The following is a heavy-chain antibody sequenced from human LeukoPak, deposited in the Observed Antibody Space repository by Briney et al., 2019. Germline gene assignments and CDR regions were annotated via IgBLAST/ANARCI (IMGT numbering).Heavy chain of an antibody. Sequence: GASVKVSCKASGYTFTSYGISWVRQAPGQGLEWMGRISACNGNTNYAQKLQGRVTMTTDTSTSTAYMELRSLRSDDTAVYYCARNLGYCSGGSCYAHYYYGMDVWGQGTTVTVSS. J-gene: IGHJ6*02. CDR2: ISACNGNT. CDR3: ARNLGYCSGGSCYAHYYYGMDV. CDR1: GYTFTSYG. D-gene: IGHD2-15*01. V-gene: IGHV1-18*01.